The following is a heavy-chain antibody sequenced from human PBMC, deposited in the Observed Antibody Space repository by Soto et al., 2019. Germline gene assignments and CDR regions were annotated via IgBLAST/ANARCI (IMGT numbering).Heavy chain of an antibody. CDR1: GINFGAYG. J-gene: IGHJ6*02. CDR3: AKDRRDGYTTCSRCYGVDV. CDR2: ISHDGTKT. D-gene: IGHD5-18*01. Sequence: GVSLRLSCEASGINFGAYGMHWLRHAPGKALEWVAVISHDGTKTYYSDSVKGRFTVSRDNSKNMLYVQMVSLRPDDTAVYSCAKDRRDGYTTCSRCYGVDVWGQGTTVTVSS. V-gene: IGHV3-30*18.